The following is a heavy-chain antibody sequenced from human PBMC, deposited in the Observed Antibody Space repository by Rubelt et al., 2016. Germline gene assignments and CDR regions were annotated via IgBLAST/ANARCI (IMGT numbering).Heavy chain of an antibody. V-gene: IGHV4-59*01. D-gene: IGHD4-23*01. J-gene: IGHJ5*02. CDR1: GGSISSNY. CDR3: ARGRWDNWFDP. Sequence: QVQLQESGPGLVKPSETLSLICTVSGGSISSNYWSWIRQPPGKGLDWIGYVHYSGTTNYNPSLKSRVTMSVDMSRNHVSLRLTSVTAADTAVYYCARGRWDNWFDPWGQGILVTVSS. CDR2: VHYSGTT.